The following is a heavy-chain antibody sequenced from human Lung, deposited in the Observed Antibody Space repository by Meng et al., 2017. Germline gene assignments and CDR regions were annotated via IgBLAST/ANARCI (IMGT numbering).Heavy chain of an antibody. V-gene: IGHV4-30-4*01. CDR2: IYNSGST. CDR3: ARGQKGYFDL. J-gene: IGHJ2*01. CDR1: GGSISSSNYY. Sequence: QVHLQEPGPGLVNPSQTLSLPCTVSGGSISSSNYYWSWIRQPPGKGLEWSGHIYNSGSTYYNPSLKSRITISVDTSKNQFSLKLSSVTAADTAVYYCARGQKGYFDLWGRGTLVTVSS.